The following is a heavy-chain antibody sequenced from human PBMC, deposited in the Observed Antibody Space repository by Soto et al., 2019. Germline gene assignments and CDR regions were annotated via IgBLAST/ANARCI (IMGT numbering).Heavy chain of an antibody. CDR2: VSHDGTTK. J-gene: IGHJ5*02. D-gene: IGHD4-17*01. V-gene: IGHV3-30-3*01. Sequence: PGGSLRLSCAASGFTFTAYAMHWVRQAPGKGLEWVAVVSHDGTTKTHADAVKGRFTISRDNSKNTMYLQMNNVSAEDTAVYYCARERDYGDNSGAPWGQGTLATVSS. CDR3: ARERDYGDNSGAP. CDR1: GFTFTAYA.